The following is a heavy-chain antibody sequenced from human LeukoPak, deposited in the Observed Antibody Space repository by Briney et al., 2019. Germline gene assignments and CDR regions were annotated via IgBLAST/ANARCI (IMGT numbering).Heavy chain of an antibody. J-gene: IGHJ4*02. Sequence: SETLSLTCAVYGGSFSGYYWSWIRQPPGKGLEWIGEINHRGSTNYNPSLKSRVTISVDTSKNQFSLKLSSVTAADTAVYYCARGRGRWLQLGGYDYFDYWGQGTLVTVSS. D-gene: IGHD5-24*01. CDR3: ARGRGRWLQLGGYDYFDY. CDR2: INHRGST. V-gene: IGHV4-34*01. CDR1: GGSFSGYY.